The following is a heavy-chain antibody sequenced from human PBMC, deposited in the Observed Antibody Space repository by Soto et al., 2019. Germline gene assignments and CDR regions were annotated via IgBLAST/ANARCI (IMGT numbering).Heavy chain of an antibody. J-gene: IGHJ4*02. CDR2: ISSSSSTI. CDR1: GFTFSSYS. CDR3: ARDRYDYIGGSYRH. D-gene: IGHD3-16*02. Sequence: EVQLVESGGGLVQPGGSLRLSCAASGFTFSSYSMNWVRQAPGKGLEWVSYISSSSSTIYYADSVKGRFTISRDNAKNSLYLQMNSLRAEDTAVYYCARDRYDYIGGSYRHWGQGTLVTVSS. V-gene: IGHV3-48*01.